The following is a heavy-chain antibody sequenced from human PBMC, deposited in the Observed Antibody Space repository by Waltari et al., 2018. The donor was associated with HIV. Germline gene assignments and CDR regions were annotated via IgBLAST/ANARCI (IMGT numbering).Heavy chain of an antibody. CDR1: GGSVGSSGFS. V-gene: IGHV4-30-2*06. J-gene: IGHJ3*01. CDR2: IYYTGNT. CDR3: ARDRFCNGNGCSPSDAFDV. D-gene: IGHD2-15*01. Sequence: QLRLQESGSGLLKPSQTLSLTCNVSGGSVGSSGFSWRWIRKSPGKGLEWIGYIYYTGNTYYNPSLKSLVNISLDRSKNQFSLRLSYVSAADTAVYYCARDRFCNGNGCSPSDAFDVWGQGRMVTVSS.